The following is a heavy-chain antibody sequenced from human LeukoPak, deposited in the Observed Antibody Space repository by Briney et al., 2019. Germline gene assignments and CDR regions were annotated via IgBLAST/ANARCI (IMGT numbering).Heavy chain of an antibody. D-gene: IGHD5-12*01. CDR2: ISGSGGST. Sequence: GGSLRLSREASGFTFSNYAMRWVRPAPGKGLEWVSGISGSGGSTYYADSVKGRFTTSRDNSKNTLYLQMNSLRAEDTAVYHCAKGYSGYPYNGFDPWGQGTLVTVSS. CDR1: GFTFSNYA. J-gene: IGHJ5*02. V-gene: IGHV3-23*01. CDR3: AKGYSGYPYNGFDP.